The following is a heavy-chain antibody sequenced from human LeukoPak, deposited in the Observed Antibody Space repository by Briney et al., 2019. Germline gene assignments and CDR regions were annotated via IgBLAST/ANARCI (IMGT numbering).Heavy chain of an antibody. CDR2: IPNDGSSP. CDR3: VRWHLATAGAFN. D-gene: IGHD6-13*01. V-gene: IGHV3-74*01. J-gene: IGHJ4*02. Sequence: QPGESLRLSCAASGFTFSNDWMHWVRQAPGKGLMWVSRIPNDGSSPTYADSVKGRFTISRDNAKNTVYPQMNSLRAEDTAVYYCVRWHLATAGAFNWGQGTLVTVSS. CDR1: GFTFSNDW.